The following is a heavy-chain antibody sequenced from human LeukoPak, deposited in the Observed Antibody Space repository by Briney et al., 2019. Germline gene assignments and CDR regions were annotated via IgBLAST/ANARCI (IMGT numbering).Heavy chain of an antibody. CDR1: GFTFSSYG. Sequence: GGSLRLSCAASGFTFSSYGMHWVRQAPGKGLEWVAFIRYDGSNKYYADSVKGRFTISRDNSKNTLYLQMNSLRAEDTAVYYCAKDRVWRFLEWLLTYWGQGTLVTVSS. J-gene: IGHJ4*02. CDR2: IRYDGSNK. CDR3: AKDRVWRFLEWLLTY. D-gene: IGHD3-3*01. V-gene: IGHV3-30*02.